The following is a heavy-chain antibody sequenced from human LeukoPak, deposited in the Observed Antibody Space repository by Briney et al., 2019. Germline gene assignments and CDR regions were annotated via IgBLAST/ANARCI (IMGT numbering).Heavy chain of an antibody. CDR1: GFTFSSYA. Sequence: GGSLRLSCAASGFTFSSYAMSWVRQAPGKGLEWVSAISGSGGSTYYADSVKGRFTISRDNSKNTLYLQMNSLRAEDTAVYYCATNNWYSSGPHIDYWGQGTLVTVSS. V-gene: IGHV3-23*01. J-gene: IGHJ4*02. CDR3: ATNNWYSSGPHIDY. CDR2: ISGSGGST. D-gene: IGHD6-19*01.